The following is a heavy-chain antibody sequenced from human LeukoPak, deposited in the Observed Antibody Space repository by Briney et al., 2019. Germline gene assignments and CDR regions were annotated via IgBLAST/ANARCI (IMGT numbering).Heavy chain of an antibody. CDR1: GFTFSSYA. CDR3: AREVAFDI. V-gene: IGHV3-30-3*01. J-gene: IGHJ3*02. CDR2: ISYDGSNK. Sequence: QAGGSLRLSCAAAGFTFSSYAMHWVRQAPGKGLEWVAVISYDGSNKYYADSVKGRFTISRDNSKNTLYLQMNSLRAEDTAVYYCAREVAFDIWGQGTMVTVSS.